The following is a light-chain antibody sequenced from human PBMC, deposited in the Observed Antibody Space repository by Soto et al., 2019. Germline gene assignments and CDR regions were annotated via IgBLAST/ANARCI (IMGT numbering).Light chain of an antibody. J-gene: IGLJ2*01. Sequence: QSALTQPASVSGSPGQSITISCTGTSSDIGYYDFVSWYQQHPDKAPKVIIYNVSYRPSGVSNRFYGSKSGNTASLTIAGLQAEDEGDYYCTSYTTSNTVIIGGGTKLTV. V-gene: IGLV2-14*03. CDR3: TSYTTSNTVI. CDR2: NVS. CDR1: SSDIGYYDF.